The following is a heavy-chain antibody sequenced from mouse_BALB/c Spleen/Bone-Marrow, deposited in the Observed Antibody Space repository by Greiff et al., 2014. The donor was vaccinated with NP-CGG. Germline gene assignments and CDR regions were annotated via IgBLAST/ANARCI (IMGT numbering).Heavy chain of an antibody. CDR3: ARITTATGAMDY. V-gene: IGHV2-9*02. CDR1: GFSLTHYG. D-gene: IGHD1-2*01. CDR2: IWADGST. J-gene: IGHJ4*01. Sequence: QVQLKESGPGLVAPSQSLSITCTVSGFSLTHYGVHWVRQPPGKGLEWLGVIWADGSTNYNSALMSRLSISKDNSKSQVLFKMNSRQTDGTAMYYCARITTATGAMDYWGQGTSVTVSS.